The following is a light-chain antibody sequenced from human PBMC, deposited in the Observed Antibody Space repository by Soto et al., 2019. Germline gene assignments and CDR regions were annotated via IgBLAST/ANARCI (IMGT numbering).Light chain of an antibody. J-gene: IGLJ1*01. CDR3: SSYTSGSTPYV. Sequence: QSALTQPASVSGSPGQSITISCTGTSSDVGAYNYVSWYQQHPGKAPKLMIYDVSNRPSGISNRFSGSKSGNTASLTISGLQAEDEADYYCSSYTSGSTPYVFGTGTKVTVL. V-gene: IGLV2-14*01. CDR2: DVS. CDR1: SSDVGAYNY.